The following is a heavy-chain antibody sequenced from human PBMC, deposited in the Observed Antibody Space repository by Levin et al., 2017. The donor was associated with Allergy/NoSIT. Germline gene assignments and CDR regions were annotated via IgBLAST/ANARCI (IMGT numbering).Heavy chain of an antibody. CDR1: GYTFTSYG. CDR3: ARGAVRVLYCSSTSCYTYPEKYSSSSYFDY. J-gene: IGHJ4*02. D-gene: IGHD2-2*02. CDR2: ISAYNGNT. V-gene: IGHV1-18*01. Sequence: ASVKVSCKASGYTFTSYGISWVRQAPGQGLEWMGWISAYNGNTNYAQKLQGRVTMTTDTSTSTAYMELRSLRSDDTAVYYCARGAVRVLYCSSTSCYTYPEKYSSSSYFDYWGQGTLVTVSS.